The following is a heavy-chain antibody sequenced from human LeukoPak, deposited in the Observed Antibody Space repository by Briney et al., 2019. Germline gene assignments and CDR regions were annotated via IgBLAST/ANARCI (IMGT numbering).Heavy chain of an antibody. CDR2: MNPNSGNA. Sequence: GASVKVSCKASGYTFTSFDINWVRQATGQGLEWMGWMNPNSGNAGCAQKFQGRVTMTRSASISTAYMELNSLKSEDTAVYYCARTCSGTSCSDFDYWGQGTLVTVSS. CDR1: GYTFTSFD. CDR3: ARTCSGTSCSDFDY. D-gene: IGHD2-2*01. V-gene: IGHV1-8*01. J-gene: IGHJ4*02.